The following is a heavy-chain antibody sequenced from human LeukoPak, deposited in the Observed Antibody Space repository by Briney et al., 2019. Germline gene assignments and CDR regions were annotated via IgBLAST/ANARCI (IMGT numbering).Heavy chain of an antibody. D-gene: IGHD1-26*01. CDR1: GGSISSSSYY. V-gene: IGHV4-39*01. CDR3: ARLHNLGPMRRPFWFDP. Sequence: SETLSLTCTVSGGSISSSSYYWGWIRQPPGKGLEWIGSIYYSGSTYYNPFLKSRITISVDTSKNQFSLKLSSVTAADTAVYYCARLHNLGPMRRPFWFDPWGQGTLVTVSS. J-gene: IGHJ5*02. CDR2: IYYSGST.